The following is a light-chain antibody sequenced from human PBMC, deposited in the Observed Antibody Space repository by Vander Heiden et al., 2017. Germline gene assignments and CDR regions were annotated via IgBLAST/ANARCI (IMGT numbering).Light chain of an antibody. V-gene: IGKV1-8*01. J-gene: IGKJ1*01. CDR1: QGISSY. Sequence: AIRMTQSPSSLPASTGDRVTITCRASQGISSYLAWYQQKPGKAPQLLIYAASTLQSGVPSRFSGSAAGTDFTLTSSCLQSEDFATYYLQQYYSYPQTFGQGTKVEIK. CDR3: QQYYSYPQT. CDR2: AAS.